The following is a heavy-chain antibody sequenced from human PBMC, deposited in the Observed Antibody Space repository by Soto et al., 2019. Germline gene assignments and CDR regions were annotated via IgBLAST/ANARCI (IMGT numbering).Heavy chain of an antibody. V-gene: IGHV1-2*02. D-gene: IGHD2-8*01. CDR3: AREGGDIVQMVYALPWY. CDR1: GYTFTDYY. CDR2: INPNSGAT. J-gene: IGHJ4*02. Sequence: QVHLVQSGAEVKKPVSSVKVSCKASGYTFTDYYMHWVRQAPGQGLEWMGWINPNSGATSYAQRFQGRVTMTRDTSISTAYMELSRLTSDDTAVYYCAREGGDIVQMVYALPWYWGQGTLVTVSS.